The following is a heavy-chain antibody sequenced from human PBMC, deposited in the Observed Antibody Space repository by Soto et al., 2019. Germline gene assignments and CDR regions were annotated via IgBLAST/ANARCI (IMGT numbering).Heavy chain of an antibody. Sequence: EVQLLESGGGLVQPGGSLRLSCAASGFTFNNYALSWVLQAPGKGLEWVSGITGSGTRTYYADSVKGRFTMSRDNSKNTVHLQMNSRAYDDTAVYYCAAYVVAPDYWGQGTMVTVSS. CDR1: GFTFNNYA. J-gene: IGHJ4*02. V-gene: IGHV3-23*01. CDR2: ITGSGTRT. CDR3: AAYVVAPDY. D-gene: IGHD3-10*02.